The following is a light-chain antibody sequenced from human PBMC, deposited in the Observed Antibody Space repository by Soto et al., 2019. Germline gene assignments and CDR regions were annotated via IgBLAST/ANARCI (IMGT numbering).Light chain of an antibody. J-gene: IGLJ1*01. CDR2: GNN. CDR1: SSNFGAGYD. CDR3: QSYDSSLRGYV. Sequence: QSLMTHPPSVSWAPGQRVTISCTGSSSNFGAGYDVHWYQHLPGTAPKLLIYGNNNRPSGVPDRFSGSKSGTSASLAITGLQAEDADDYYCQSYDSSLRGYVFGTGTRSPX. V-gene: IGLV1-40*01.